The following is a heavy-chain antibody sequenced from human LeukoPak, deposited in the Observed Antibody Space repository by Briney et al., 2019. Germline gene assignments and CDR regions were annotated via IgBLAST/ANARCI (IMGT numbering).Heavy chain of an antibody. CDR1: GGSISSSNW. J-gene: IGHJ4*02. CDR3: ASHILTGYYSGSYGGPDY. V-gene: IGHV4-4*02. D-gene: IGHD3-9*01. Sequence: SETLSLTCAVSGGSISSSNWWSWVRQPPGKGLEWIGEIYHSGSTNYNPSLKSRVTISVDKSKNQFSLKLSSVTAADTAVYYCASHILTGYYSGSYGGPDYWGQGTLVTVSS. CDR2: IYHSGST.